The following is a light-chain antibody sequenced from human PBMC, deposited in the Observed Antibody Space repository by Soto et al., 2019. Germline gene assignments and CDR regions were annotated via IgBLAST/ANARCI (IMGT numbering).Light chain of an antibody. Sequence: QSVLTQPPSASGTPGQTVTISCSGSTSNIGSKTVSWYQQLPGSAPKLLIYNNNERPSGVPDRFSGSKSGTSASLAISGLQYEDEAAYYCATWDDSLPAVFGGGTKLTVL. V-gene: IGLV1-44*01. CDR3: ATWDDSLPAV. CDR2: NNN. J-gene: IGLJ2*01. CDR1: TSNIGSKT.